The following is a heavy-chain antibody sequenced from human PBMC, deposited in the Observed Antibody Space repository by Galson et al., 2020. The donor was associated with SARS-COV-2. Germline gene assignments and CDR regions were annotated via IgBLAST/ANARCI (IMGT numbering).Heavy chain of an antibody. J-gene: IGHJ4*02. D-gene: IGHD6-13*01. CDR2: VHHTGST. CDR3: ASDPGSTWSLGRVF. V-gene: IGHV4-38-2*02. CDR1: GYSITSGYY. Sequence: SETLSLTCTVSGYSITSGYYWGWVRQPPGKGLEWIGSVHHTGSTYYNPSLKSRIAISVDTSKDQFYLKLSSVTAADTAVYYCASDPGSTWSLGRVFWGQGNLVTVSS.